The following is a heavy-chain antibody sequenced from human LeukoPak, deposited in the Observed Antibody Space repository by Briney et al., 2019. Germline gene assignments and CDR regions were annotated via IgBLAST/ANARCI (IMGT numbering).Heavy chain of an antibody. Sequence: GGSLRLSCAASDSTFNGFALNWVRQAPGKGLEWVSSISSSSKYISYAVSVRGRFTISRDSAKNSLYLQMNSLRAEDTAVYYCAREKSKLLWAGDLLRPEYYYYMDVWGKGTTVTVSS. CDR2: ISSSSKYI. J-gene: IGHJ6*03. CDR3: AREKSKLLWAGDLLRPEYYYYMDV. V-gene: IGHV3-21*01. D-gene: IGHD3-10*01. CDR1: DSTFNGFA.